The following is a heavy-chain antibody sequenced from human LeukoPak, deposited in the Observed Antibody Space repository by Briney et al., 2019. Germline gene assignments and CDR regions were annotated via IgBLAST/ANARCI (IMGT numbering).Heavy chain of an antibody. D-gene: IGHD1-1*01. CDR1: GYTFTGYY. CDR3: ARSPPTTYHCDY. J-gene: IGHJ4*02. CDR2: INPNSGGT. V-gene: IGHV1-2*02. Sequence: ASVKVSCKASGYTFTGYYMHWVRQAPGQGLEWMGWINPNSGGTNYAQKFQGRVTMTRDTSINTAHMELSRLRTDDTVVYYCARSPPTTYHCDYWGQGTLVTVSS.